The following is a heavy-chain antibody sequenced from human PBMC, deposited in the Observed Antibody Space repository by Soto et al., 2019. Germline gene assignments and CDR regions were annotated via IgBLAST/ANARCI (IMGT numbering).Heavy chain of an antibody. CDR3: ARSKWELSAFDI. V-gene: IGHV1-2*02. CDR1: GYTFTGYY. J-gene: IGHJ3*02. Sequence: ASVKVSCKASGYTFTGYYMHWLRQAPGQGLEWMGWINPNSGGTNYAQKFQGRVTMTRDTSISTAYMELSRLRSDDTAVYYCARSKWELSAFDIWGQGTMVTVSS. CDR2: INPNSGGT. D-gene: IGHD1-26*01.